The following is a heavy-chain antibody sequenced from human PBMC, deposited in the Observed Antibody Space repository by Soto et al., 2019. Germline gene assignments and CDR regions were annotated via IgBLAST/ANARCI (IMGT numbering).Heavy chain of an antibody. Sequence: SGPTLVNPTQTLTLTCTFSGFSLSTSGVGVGWIRQPPGKALEWLALIYWDDDKRYSPSLKSRLTITKDTSKNQVVLTMTNMDPVDTATYYCAHRLAKVDTAMVAGWYYYYMDVWGKGTTVTVSS. CDR3: AHRLAKVDTAMVAGWYYYYMDV. D-gene: IGHD5-18*01. CDR1: GFSLSTSGVG. V-gene: IGHV2-5*02. J-gene: IGHJ6*03. CDR2: IYWDDDK.